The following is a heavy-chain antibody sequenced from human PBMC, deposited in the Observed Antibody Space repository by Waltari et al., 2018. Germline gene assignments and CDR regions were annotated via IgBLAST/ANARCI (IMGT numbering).Heavy chain of an antibody. Sequence: EVQLVESGGGLVQPGGSLRLSCAASGFTFSSYAMSWVRQAQGKGLEWVSAISGSGGSTYYADSVKGRFTISRDNSKNTLYLQMNSLRAEDTAVYYCAKLSRFLEWLLASYYFDYWGQGTLVTVSS. V-gene: IGHV3-23*04. CDR1: GFTFSSYA. J-gene: IGHJ4*02. D-gene: IGHD3-3*01. CDR2: ISGSGGST. CDR3: AKLSRFLEWLLASYYFDY.